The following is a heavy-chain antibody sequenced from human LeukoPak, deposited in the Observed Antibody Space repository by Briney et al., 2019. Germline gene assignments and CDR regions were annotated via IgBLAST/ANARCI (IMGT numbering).Heavy chain of an antibody. CDR2: INWNGGST. D-gene: IGHD6-13*01. V-gene: IGHV3-20*04. J-gene: IGHJ4*02. Sequence: GGSLRLSCAASGFTFDDYGMSWVRQAPGNGLEWVSGINWNGGSTGYADSVKGRFTISRDNSKNTLYLQMNSLRAEDTAVYYCARERAAATLAFFDYWGQGTLVTVSS. CDR3: ARERAAATLAFFDY. CDR1: GFTFDDYG.